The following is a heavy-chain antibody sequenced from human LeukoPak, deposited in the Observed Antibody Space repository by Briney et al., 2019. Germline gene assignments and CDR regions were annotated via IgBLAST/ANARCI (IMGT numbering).Heavy chain of an antibody. J-gene: IGHJ4*02. CDR2: ISAYNGNT. V-gene: IGHV1-18*04. CDR1: GYTFTSYS. Sequence: ASVKVSCKASGYTFTSYSISWVRQAPGQGLEWMGWISAYNGNTNYAQKLQGRVTMTTDTSTSTAYMELRSLRSDDTAVYYCARDSPPPYGDYVMLDYWGQGTLVTVSS. CDR3: ARDSPPPYGDYVMLDY. D-gene: IGHD4-17*01.